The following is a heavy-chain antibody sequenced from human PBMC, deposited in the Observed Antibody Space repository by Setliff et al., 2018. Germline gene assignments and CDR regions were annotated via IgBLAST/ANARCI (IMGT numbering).Heavy chain of an antibody. D-gene: IGHD2-2*01. Sequence: SGPTLVNPTQTLTLTCTFSGFSLTTSGVGVGWIRQPPGKALEWLAIIFWDDDKRYSPSLKNGLTITKDSLKRQVVLTMTNVDPVDTATYYCAHRPGCCFTTTCWNFDYWGQGALVTVSS. CDR3: AHRPGCCFTTTCWNFDY. CDR1: GFSLTTSGVG. V-gene: IGHV2-5*02. J-gene: IGHJ4*02. CDR2: IFWDDDK.